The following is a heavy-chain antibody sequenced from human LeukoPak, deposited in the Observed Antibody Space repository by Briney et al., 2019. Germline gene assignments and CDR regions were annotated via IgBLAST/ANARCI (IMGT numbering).Heavy chain of an antibody. CDR1: GGSISSSSYY. Sequence: SETLSLTCTVSGGSISSSSYYWSWIRQPPGKGLEWIGYIYYSGSTNYNPSLKSRVTISVDTSKNQFSLKLSSVTAADTAVYYCARGAYCSGGSCYLPTYYFDYWGQGTLVTVSS. CDR3: ARGAYCSGGSCYLPTYYFDY. D-gene: IGHD2-15*01. V-gene: IGHV4-61*01. CDR2: IYYSGST. J-gene: IGHJ4*02.